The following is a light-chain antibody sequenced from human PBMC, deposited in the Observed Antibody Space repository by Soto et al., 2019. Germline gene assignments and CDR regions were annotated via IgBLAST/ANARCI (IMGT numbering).Light chain of an antibody. Sequence: DIQMTQSPSSLSASVGDRVTITCRTSQTITTSLNWYRQKPGKAPDLLIYAASSLQSGIPSRFSGSGSGTEFTLTISSLQPDDFATYYCQQYNTYSRTFGQGTKVEIK. V-gene: IGKV1-5*01. CDR3: QQYNTYSRT. CDR1: QTITTS. CDR2: AAS. J-gene: IGKJ1*01.